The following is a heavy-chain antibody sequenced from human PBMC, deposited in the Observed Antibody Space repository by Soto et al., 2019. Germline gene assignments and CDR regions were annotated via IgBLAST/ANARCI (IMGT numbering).Heavy chain of an antibody. V-gene: IGHV3-23*01. CDR1: GLTFNHYA. CDR2: VSGRGGST. Sequence: LRLSCTASGLTFNHYAMSWVRQAPGKGLEWVSSVSGRGGSTKYADSVKGRFIISRDNSNSTLYLQMDSLRGEDTAVYYCAKDSTVATSLYFYYYGFDVWGQGTTVTVSS. J-gene: IGHJ6*02. D-gene: IGHD4-17*01. CDR3: AKDSTVATSLYFYYYGFDV.